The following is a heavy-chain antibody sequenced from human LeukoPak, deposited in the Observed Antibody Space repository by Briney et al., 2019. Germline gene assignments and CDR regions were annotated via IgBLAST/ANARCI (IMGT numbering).Heavy chain of an antibody. Sequence: GASVKVSCKAPGYTFTSYGISWVRQAPGQGLEWMGWISAYNGNTNYAQKLQGRVTMTTDTSTSTAYMELRSLRSDDTAVYYCARDYDILTGSHYFDYWGQGTLVTVSS. D-gene: IGHD3-9*01. J-gene: IGHJ4*02. CDR2: ISAYNGNT. V-gene: IGHV1-18*01. CDR1: GYTFTSYG. CDR3: ARDYDILTGSHYFDY.